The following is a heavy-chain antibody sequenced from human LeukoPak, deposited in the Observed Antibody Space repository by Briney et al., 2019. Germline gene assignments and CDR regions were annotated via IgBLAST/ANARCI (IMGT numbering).Heavy chain of an antibody. Sequence: GGSLKLSCAASGFTFSSYAMSWVRQAPGKGLEWVSAISGSGGSTYYADSVKGRFTISRDNSKNTLYLQMNSLRAEDTAVYYCAKDRSEPYGDYVFGWFDPWGQGTLVTVSS. J-gene: IGHJ5*02. D-gene: IGHD4-17*01. V-gene: IGHV3-23*01. CDR1: GFTFSSYA. CDR3: AKDRSEPYGDYVFGWFDP. CDR2: ISGSGGST.